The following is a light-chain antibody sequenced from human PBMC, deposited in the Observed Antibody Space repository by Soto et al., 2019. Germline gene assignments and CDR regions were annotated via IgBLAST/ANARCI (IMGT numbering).Light chain of an antibody. CDR2: GAS. CDR1: QSIANS. J-gene: IGKJ5*01. CDR3: QQRSNWPPT. Sequence: EIVLTQSPGTLSLSPWERASLSCRASQSIANSLAWYQQKPGQAPRLLIFGASNRATGIPARFSGSGSGTDFTLTISSLEPEDFAVYYCQQRSNWPPTFGQGTRLEIK. V-gene: IGKV3-11*01.